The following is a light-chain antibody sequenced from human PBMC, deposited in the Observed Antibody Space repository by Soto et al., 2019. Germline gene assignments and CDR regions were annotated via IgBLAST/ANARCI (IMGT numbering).Light chain of an antibody. CDR2: EGS. J-gene: IGLJ3*02. CDR3: CSYAGSSTVV. Sequence: QSALTQPASVSGSPGQSITISCTGTSSDVGSYNIVSWYQHHPGNAPQVMICEGSRRPSGVSNRFSGSKSGNTASLTVSGLQAEDEADYYCCSYAGSSTVVFGGGTKLTVL. CDR1: SSDVGSYNI. V-gene: IGLV2-23*01.